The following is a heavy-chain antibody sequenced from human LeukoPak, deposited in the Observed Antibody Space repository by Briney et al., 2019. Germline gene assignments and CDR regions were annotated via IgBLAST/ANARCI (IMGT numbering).Heavy chain of an antibody. CDR1: GGSFSGYY. Sequence: SETLSLTCAVYGGSFSGYYWSWIRQPPGKGLEWIGEINHSGSTNYNPSLKSRVTISLDTSKNQFSLKLSSVTAADTAVYYCARDGGLTFDYWGQGTLVPVSS. V-gene: IGHV4-34*01. CDR2: INHSGST. J-gene: IGHJ4*02. D-gene: IGHD3-22*01. CDR3: ARDGGLTFDY.